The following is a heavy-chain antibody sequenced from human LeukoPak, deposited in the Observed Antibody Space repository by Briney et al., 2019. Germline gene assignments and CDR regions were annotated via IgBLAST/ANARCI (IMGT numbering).Heavy chain of an antibody. D-gene: IGHD3-3*01. V-gene: IGHV3-74*01. Sequence: QPGGSLRLSCAASAFTFNTYWMHWVRQVPGRGLEWVSRINGDESSANYADSVKGRFTISRDNAKDTLYLHMNSLTAEDTAVYYCARGAEWAYYFDYWGQGTLVTVSS. CDR1: AFTFNTYW. CDR2: INGDESSA. CDR3: ARGAEWAYYFDY. J-gene: IGHJ4*02.